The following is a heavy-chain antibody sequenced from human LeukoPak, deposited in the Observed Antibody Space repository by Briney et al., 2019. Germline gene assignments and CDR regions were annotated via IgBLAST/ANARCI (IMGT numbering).Heavy chain of an antibody. J-gene: IGHJ6*03. V-gene: IGHV4-34*01. CDR1: GGSFSGYY. CDR3: ARGGGNLLPYFDPKYYYYMDV. CDR2: INHSGST. D-gene: IGHD3-9*01. Sequence: PSGTLSLTCAVYGGSFSGYYWTWIRQPPGKGLEWIGEINHSGSTNYNPSLKSRVTVSVDTSKSQFSLKLSSVTAADTAVYYCARGGGNLLPYFDPKYYYYMDVWGKGTTVTVSS.